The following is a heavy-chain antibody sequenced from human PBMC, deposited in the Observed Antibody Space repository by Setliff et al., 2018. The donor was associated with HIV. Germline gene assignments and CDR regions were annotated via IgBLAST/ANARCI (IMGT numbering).Heavy chain of an antibody. J-gene: IGHJ4*02. V-gene: IGHV1-18*01. CDR1: GYTFTNYA. CDR2: ISAYDGDT. Sequence: ASVKVSCKASGYTFTNYAMNWVRQAPGQRPEWMGWISAYDGDTKYAQKFHNRLSMTADTSTTTAYMDLRGLTSDDTGVYYCARVGLSAVPFPTVYWGQGTLVTVSS. D-gene: IGHD4-4*01. CDR3: ARVGLSAVPFPTVY.